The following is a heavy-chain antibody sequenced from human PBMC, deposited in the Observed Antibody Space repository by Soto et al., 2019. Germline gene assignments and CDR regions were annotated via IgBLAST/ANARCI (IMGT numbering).Heavy chain of an antibody. J-gene: IGHJ4*02. D-gene: IGHD2-21*01. CDR3: ARYYGGYSDY. V-gene: IGHV4-30-4*01. Sequence: PSETLSLTCIVSGGSISSGDYYWSWIRQPPGKGLEWIGYIYHTGITFYNPSLKSRITISADTSKNQFSLKLRSVTAADTAVYYCARYYGGYSDYWGQGTLVTVSS. CDR1: GGSISSGDYY. CDR2: IYHTGIT.